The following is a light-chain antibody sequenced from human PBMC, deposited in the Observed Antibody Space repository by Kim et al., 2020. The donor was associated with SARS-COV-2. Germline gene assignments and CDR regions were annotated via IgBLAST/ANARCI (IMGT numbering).Light chain of an antibody. CDR1: SSDIGDYNY. CDR2: AVS. CDR3: SSYTGSSTYV. J-gene: IGLJ1*01. Sequence: GQSITISCSGASSDIGDYNYVSWYQQSPGKAPKVLVYAVSKRPSGVSNRFSGSKSGNTASLTISGLQAEDEADYYCSSYTGSSTYVFGTGTKVTVL. V-gene: IGLV2-14*03.